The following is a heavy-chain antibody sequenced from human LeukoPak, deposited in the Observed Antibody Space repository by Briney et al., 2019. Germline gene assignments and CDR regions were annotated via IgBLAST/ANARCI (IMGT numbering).Heavy chain of an antibody. Sequence: SETLSLTCAVYGGSFSGYYWNWIRQPPGKGLEWIGEINHSGSTNYNPSLKSRVTISMDTSKNQFSLKLGSVTAADTAVYYCAGGIAVAGLLWGQGTLVTVSS. CDR3: AGGIAVAGLL. J-gene: IGHJ4*02. V-gene: IGHV4-34*01. CDR2: INHSGST. D-gene: IGHD6-19*01. CDR1: GGSFSGYY.